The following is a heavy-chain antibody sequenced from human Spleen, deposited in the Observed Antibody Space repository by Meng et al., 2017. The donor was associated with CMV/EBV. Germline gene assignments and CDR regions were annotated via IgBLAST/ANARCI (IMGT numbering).Heavy chain of an antibody. J-gene: IGHJ4*02. Sequence: KLSGYSFTTYGISWVPQAPGQGLEWMGWISAYNGYKNYAQKFQGRVTMTTDTSTNTAYMEMRSLRSDDSAIYYCARAGAAVTTNFDFWGQGTLVTVSS. D-gene: IGHD4-17*01. CDR3: ARAGAAVTTNFDF. CDR1: GYSFTTYG. CDR2: ISAYNGYK. V-gene: IGHV1-18*01.